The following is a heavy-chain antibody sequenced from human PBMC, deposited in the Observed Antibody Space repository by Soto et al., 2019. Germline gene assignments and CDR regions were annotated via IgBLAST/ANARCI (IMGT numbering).Heavy chain of an antibody. CDR3: ITHYNNPARGLDV. CDR1: RFPFSVSL. J-gene: IGHJ6*02. Sequence: GGSLSLACAAVRFPFSVSLIPWVSKASGKGLQWVGHIRNKADNYATAYAASVKGRFSISRDDSQNTADLHMTSLNTEDTAVYYCITHYNNPARGLDVWGQGT. V-gene: IGHV3-73*01. D-gene: IGHD4-4*01. CDR2: IRNKADNYAT.